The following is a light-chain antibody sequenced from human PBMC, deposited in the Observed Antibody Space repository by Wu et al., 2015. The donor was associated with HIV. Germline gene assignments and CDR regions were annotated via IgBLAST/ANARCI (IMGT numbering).Light chain of an antibody. J-gene: IGKJ4*01. CDR2: AAS. CDR1: QSIDTY. CDR3: QQYYDSSLT. V-gene: IGKV1-8*01. Sequence: AIRMTQSPSSLSASTGDRVTITCRASQSIDTYLAWYQQKPGKAPNLLIYAASTLQSGVPSRFSGSGSGTDFVLTISCLQSEDFATYFCQQYYDSSLTFGGGTRVEIK.